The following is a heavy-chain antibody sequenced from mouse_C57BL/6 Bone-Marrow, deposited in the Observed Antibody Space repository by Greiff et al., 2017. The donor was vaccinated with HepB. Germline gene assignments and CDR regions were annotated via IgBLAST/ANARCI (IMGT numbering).Heavy chain of an antibody. J-gene: IGHJ3*01. Sequence: EVQLVESGGGLVQPKGSLKLSCAASGFSFNTYAMNWVRQAPGKGLEWVARIRSKSNNYATYYADSVKDRFTISRDDSESMLYLQMNNLKTEDTAMYYCVRQDYGSSFGAYWGQGTLVTVSA. CDR2: IRSKSNNYAT. CDR1: GFSFNTYA. D-gene: IGHD1-1*01. V-gene: IGHV10-1*01. CDR3: VRQDYGSSFGAY.